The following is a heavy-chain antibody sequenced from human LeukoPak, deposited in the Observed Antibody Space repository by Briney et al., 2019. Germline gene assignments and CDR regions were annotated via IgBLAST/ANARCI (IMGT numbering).Heavy chain of an antibody. CDR3: ARGASWSDY. J-gene: IGHJ4*02. Sequence: GGSLRLSCAASGFTFSSYEMNWVRQAPGKGLEWVSYISSSGSTIYYADSVKGRFTISRDNAKNSLYLQMSSLRAEDTAVYYCARGASWSDYWGQGTLVTVSS. CDR1: GFTFSSYE. CDR2: ISSSGSTI. D-gene: IGHD6-13*01. V-gene: IGHV3-48*03.